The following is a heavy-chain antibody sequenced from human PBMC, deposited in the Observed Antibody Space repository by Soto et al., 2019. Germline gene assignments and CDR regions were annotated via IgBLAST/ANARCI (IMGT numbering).Heavy chain of an antibody. J-gene: IGHJ4*02. CDR3: ATPYYDSSGYYSKFDY. CDR1: GFTFSSYA. D-gene: IGHD3-22*01. CDR2: ISGSGGST. V-gene: IGHV3-23*01. Sequence: PGGSLRLSCAASGFTFSSYAMSWVRQAPGKGLEWVSAISGSGGSTYYADSVKGRFTISRDNSKNTLYLQMNSLRAEDTAVYYCATPYYDSSGYYSKFDYWGQGTLVTVSS.